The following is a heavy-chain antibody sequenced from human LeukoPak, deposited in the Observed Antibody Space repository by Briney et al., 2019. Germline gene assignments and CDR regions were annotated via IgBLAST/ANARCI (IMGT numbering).Heavy chain of an antibody. CDR2: IYYSGST. Sequence: PSQTLSLTCTVSGGSISSGDYYWSWIRQPPGKGLEWIGYIYYSGSTYYNPSLKSRVTISVDRSKNQFSLKLSSVTAADTAVYYCARARGGYYDSSGYPVNNFDYWGQGTLVTVSS. CDR3: ARARGGYYDSSGYPVNNFDY. J-gene: IGHJ4*02. CDR1: GGSISSGDYY. D-gene: IGHD3-22*01. V-gene: IGHV4-30-4*01.